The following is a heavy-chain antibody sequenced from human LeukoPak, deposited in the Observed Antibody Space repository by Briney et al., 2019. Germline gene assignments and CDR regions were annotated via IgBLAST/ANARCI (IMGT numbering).Heavy chain of an antibody. CDR2: INHSGST. CDR3: ARTQYSVGAPGGNWFDP. Sequence: SETLSLTCAVYGGSFSGYYWSWIRQPPGKGLEWIGEINHSGSTNHNPSLKSRVTISVDTSKNQFSLKLNSVTAADTAVYYCARTQYSVGAPGGNWFDPWGQGTLVTVSS. J-gene: IGHJ5*02. V-gene: IGHV4-34*01. D-gene: IGHD1-26*01. CDR1: GGSFSGYY.